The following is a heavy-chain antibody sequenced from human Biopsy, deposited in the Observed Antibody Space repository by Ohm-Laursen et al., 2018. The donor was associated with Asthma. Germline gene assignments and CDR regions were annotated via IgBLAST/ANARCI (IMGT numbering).Heavy chain of an antibody. CDR2: IIPIFGTA. CDR3: ARERIAARQRRYYFDY. V-gene: IGHV1-69*13. Sequence: ASVKVSCKASGGTFSSYAISWVRQAPGQGLEWMGGIIPIFGTANYAQKFQGRVTITADEFTSTAYMELSSLRSEDTAVYYCARERIAARQRRYYFDYWGQGTLVTVSS. CDR1: GGTFSSYA. J-gene: IGHJ4*02. D-gene: IGHD6-6*01.